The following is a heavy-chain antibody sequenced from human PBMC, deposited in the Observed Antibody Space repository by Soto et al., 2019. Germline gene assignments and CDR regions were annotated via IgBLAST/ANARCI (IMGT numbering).Heavy chain of an antibody. CDR2: ISYDGSDK. J-gene: IGHJ4*02. V-gene: IGHV3-30*03. Sequence: GGSLRLSCAASGFTFSSYGMHWVRQAPGKGLEWVALISYDGSDKYYADSVKGRFTISRDNSKNTLYLQMNSLRVEDAAVYYCGAGQYFSDYWGQGTLVTVSS. CDR3: GAGQYFSDY. D-gene: IGHD6-13*01. CDR1: GFTFSSYG.